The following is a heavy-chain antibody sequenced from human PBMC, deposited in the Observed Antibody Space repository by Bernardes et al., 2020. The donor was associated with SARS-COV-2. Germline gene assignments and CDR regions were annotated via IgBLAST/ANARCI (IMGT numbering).Heavy chain of an antibody. V-gene: IGHV4-30-4*01. CDR2: IYYSGST. J-gene: IGHJ4*02. CDR1: GGSISSGDYY. Sequence: SETLSLTCTVSGGSISSGDYYWSWIRQPPGKGLEWIGYIYYSGSTYYNPSLKSRVTISVDTSKNQFSLKLSSVTAADTAVYYCARGQRDIVVVGGIDYWGQGPLVTVSS. CDR3: ARGQRDIVVVGGIDY. D-gene: IGHD2-2*01.